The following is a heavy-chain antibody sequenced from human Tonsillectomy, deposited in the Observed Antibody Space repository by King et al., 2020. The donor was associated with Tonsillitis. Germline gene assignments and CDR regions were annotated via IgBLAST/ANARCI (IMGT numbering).Heavy chain of an antibody. D-gene: IGHD4-17*01. J-gene: IGHJ3*01. V-gene: IGHV1-2*02. Sequence: QLVQFGAEVKKPGASVKVSCKASGYTFTGYYMHWVRQAPGQGLEWMGWINPNSGGTNYAQKFQGRVTMTRDTSISTAYMELKRLRSDDTAVYYCARDMGYGDYDGAFDLSGQGTMVTVSS. CDR3: ARDMGYGDYDGAFDL. CDR1: GYTFTGYY. CDR2: INPNSGGT.